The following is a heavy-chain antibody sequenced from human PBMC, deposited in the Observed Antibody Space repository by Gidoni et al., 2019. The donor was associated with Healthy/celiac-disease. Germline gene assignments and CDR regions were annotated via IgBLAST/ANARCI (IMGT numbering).Heavy chain of an antibody. D-gene: IGHD6-13*01. CDR2: ISSSSSYI. J-gene: IGHJ5*02. CDR3: ASSLSSSWTGYRFDP. V-gene: IGHV3-21*01. CDR1: GFTFSSYS. Sequence: EVQLVESGGGLVKPGGSLRLSCAASGFTFSSYSMNWVRQAPGKGLEGVSSISSSSSYIYYADSVKGRFTISRDNAKNSLYLQMNSLRAEDTAVYYCASSLSSSWTGYRFDPWGQGTLVTVSS.